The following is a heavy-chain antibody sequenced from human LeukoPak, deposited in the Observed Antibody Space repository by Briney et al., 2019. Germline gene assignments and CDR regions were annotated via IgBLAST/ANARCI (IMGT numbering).Heavy chain of an antibody. V-gene: IGHV4-34*01. Sequence: RPSETLSLTCAVYGGSFSGYYWSWIRQPPGKGREWIGEINYSGSTNYNPSLKSRVTISVDTSKNQFSLKLSSVTAADTAVYYCARGRRGLKSFDYWGQGTLVTVSS. J-gene: IGHJ4*02. CDR3: ARGRRGLKSFDY. D-gene: IGHD3/OR15-3a*01. CDR1: GGSFSGYY. CDR2: INYSGST.